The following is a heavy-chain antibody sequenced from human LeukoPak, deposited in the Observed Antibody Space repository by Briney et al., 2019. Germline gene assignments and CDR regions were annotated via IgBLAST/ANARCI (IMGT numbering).Heavy chain of an antibody. CDR3: ARHGRGYDYVWGSYPARGAFDI. CDR2: IYYSGST. V-gene: IGHV4-59*08. Sequence: NPSETLSLTCTVSGGSISSYYWSWIRQPPGKGLEWIGYIYYSGSTNYNPSLKSRVTISVDTSKNQFSLKLSSVTAADTAVYYCARHGRGYDYVWGSYPARGAFDIWGQGTMVTVSS. D-gene: IGHD3-16*02. J-gene: IGHJ3*02. CDR1: GGSISSYY.